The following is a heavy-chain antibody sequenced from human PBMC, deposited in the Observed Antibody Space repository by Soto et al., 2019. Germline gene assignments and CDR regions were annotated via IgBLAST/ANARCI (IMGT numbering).Heavy chain of an antibody. D-gene: IGHD2-15*01. J-gene: IGHJ4*02. CDR2: ISGSGGST. Sequence: GGSLRLSCAASGFTFSTDAMNWVRQAPGKGLEWVSGISGSGGSTYYADSVKGRFTISRDNSKNTLYLQMNRLRAEDTAIYYCAKSPRRGYEPPWDYWGQGTLVTVSS. V-gene: IGHV3-23*01. CDR3: AKSPRRGYEPPWDY. CDR1: GFTFSTDA.